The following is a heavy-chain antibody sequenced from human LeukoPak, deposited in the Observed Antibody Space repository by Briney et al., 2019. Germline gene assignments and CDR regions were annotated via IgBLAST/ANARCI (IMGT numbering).Heavy chain of an antibody. D-gene: IGHD1-26*01. V-gene: IGHV3-7*04. J-gene: IGHJ4*02. Sequence: GGSLRLSCAASGFTSSTYWMSWVRQAPGKGLEWVANIKQDGSEKYYVDSVKGRFTISRDNAENSLYLQMNSLRVEDTALYYCVRRISGSYYSDWGQGTLVTVSS. CDR3: VRRISGSYYSD. CDR1: GFTSSTYW. CDR2: IKQDGSEK.